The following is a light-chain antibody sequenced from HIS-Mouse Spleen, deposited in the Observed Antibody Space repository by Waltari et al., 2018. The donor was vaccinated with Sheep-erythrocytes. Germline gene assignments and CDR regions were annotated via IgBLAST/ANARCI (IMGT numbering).Light chain of an antibody. J-gene: IGKJ2*01. V-gene: IGKV3-11*01. Sequence: EIVLTQSPATLSLSPGERATLSCRASQSVSSYLAWYQQKPDQAPRLLIDDASNRATGIPARFSGSGAGTDFTLTISSLGPDDFAVYYCQQRSNWYTFGQGTKLEIK. CDR3: QQRSNWYT. CDR2: DAS. CDR1: QSVSSY.